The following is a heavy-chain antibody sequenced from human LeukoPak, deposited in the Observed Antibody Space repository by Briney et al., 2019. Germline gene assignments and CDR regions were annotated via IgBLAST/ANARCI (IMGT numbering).Heavy chain of an antibody. CDR1: GYIFTGYY. Sequence: GASVKVSCKASGYIFTGYYMRWVRQAPGQGLEWMGWINPNSGGTNYAQKFQGRVTMTRDTSISTAYMELSRLRSDDTAVYYCARAPGPFGWFDPWGQGTLVTVSS. D-gene: IGHD2-8*02. V-gene: IGHV1-2*02. J-gene: IGHJ5*02. CDR2: INPNSGGT. CDR3: ARAPGPFGWFDP.